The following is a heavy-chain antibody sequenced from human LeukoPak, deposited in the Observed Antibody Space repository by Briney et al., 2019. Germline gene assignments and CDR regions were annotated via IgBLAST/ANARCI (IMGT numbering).Heavy chain of an antibody. J-gene: IGHJ1*01. CDR2: ISSSSTYI. V-gene: IGHV3-21*01. Sequence: GGSLRLSCAASGFTFSTYSMNWVRQAPGKGLEWVSSISSSSTYIYYADSVKGRFTISRDNAKNSLFLQMNSLRAEDTAVYYCAKVQDGSSWYEYFQHWGQGTLVTVSS. CDR3: AKVQDGSSWYEYFQH. D-gene: IGHD6-13*01. CDR1: GFTFSTYS.